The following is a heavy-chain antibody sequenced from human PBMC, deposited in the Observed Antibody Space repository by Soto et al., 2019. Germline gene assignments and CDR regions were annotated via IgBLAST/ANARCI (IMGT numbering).Heavy chain of an antibody. CDR2: IYPGDSDT. CDR3: ARYLAETAEYGSGSYGIGWFDP. V-gene: IGHV5-51*01. D-gene: IGHD3-10*01. CDR1: GYSFTSYW. J-gene: IGHJ5*02. Sequence: PGESLKISCKGSGYSFTSYWIGWVRQMPGKGLEWMGIIYPGDSDTRYSPSFQGQVTISADKSISTAYLQWSSLKASDTAMYYCARYLAETAEYGSGSYGIGWFDPWGQGTLVTVSS.